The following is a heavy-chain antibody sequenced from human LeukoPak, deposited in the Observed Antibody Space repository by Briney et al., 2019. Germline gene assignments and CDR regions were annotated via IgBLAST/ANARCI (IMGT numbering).Heavy chain of an antibody. V-gene: IGHV1-18*01. CDR1: DYTFSNFG. CDR2: ISGNNDNP. Sequence: GASVRVSCKASDYTFSNFGINWVRQAPGQGLEWMGWISGNNDNPNYGQKFQGRFTVTTDSSTNTAYMELRNLRLDDTAVYYCARDGTSTDDYWGQGTLVTVSS. D-gene: IGHD2-2*01. CDR3: ARDGTSTDDY. J-gene: IGHJ4*02.